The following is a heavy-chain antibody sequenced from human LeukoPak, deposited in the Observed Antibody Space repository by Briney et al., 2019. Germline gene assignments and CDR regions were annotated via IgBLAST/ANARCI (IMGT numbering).Heavy chain of an antibody. D-gene: IGHD6-13*01. CDR1: GGSISSSSDY. CDR3: ARHGIAAAGRKVPYYFDY. Sequence: SETLSLTCTVSGGSISSSSDYWGWIRQPPGKGLEWIGSIYYSGSTYYNPSLKSRVTISVDTSKNQFSLKLSSVTAADTAVYYCARHGIAAAGRKVPYYFDYWGQRTLVTVSS. J-gene: IGHJ4*02. V-gene: IGHV4-39*01. CDR2: IYYSGST.